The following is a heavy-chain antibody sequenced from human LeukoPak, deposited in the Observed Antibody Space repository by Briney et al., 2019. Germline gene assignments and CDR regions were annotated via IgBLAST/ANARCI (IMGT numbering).Heavy chain of an antibody. CDR2: IYTSGST. V-gene: IGHV4-4*07. CDR1: GGSISSYY. J-gene: IGHJ6*02. CDR3: ASNDPGIAAAGTTYYYGMDV. Sequence: PSETLSLTCTVSGGSISSYYWSWIRQPAGKGLEWIGRIYTSGSTNYNPSLKSRVTMSVDTSKNQFSLKLSSVTAADTAVYFCASNDPGIAAAGTTYYYGMDVWGQGTTVTVSS. D-gene: IGHD6-13*01.